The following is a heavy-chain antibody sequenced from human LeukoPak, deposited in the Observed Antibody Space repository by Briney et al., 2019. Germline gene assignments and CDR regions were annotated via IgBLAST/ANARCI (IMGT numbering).Heavy chain of an antibody. V-gene: IGHV4-34*01. D-gene: IGHD3-10*01. Sequence: SETLSLTCAVYGGSFSGYYWSWIRQPPGKGLEWIGEINHSRSTNYNPSLKSRVTISVDTSKNQFSLKLSSVTAADTAVYYCASSPGRRITMVRGRENWFDPWGQGTLVTVSS. CDR2: INHSRST. J-gene: IGHJ5*02. CDR3: ASSPGRRITMVRGRENWFDP. CDR1: GGSFSGYY.